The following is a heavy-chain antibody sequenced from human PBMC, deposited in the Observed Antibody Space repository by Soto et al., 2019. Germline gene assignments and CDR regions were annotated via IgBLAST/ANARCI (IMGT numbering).Heavy chain of an antibody. J-gene: IGHJ4*02. CDR2: ISWNSGSI. Sequence: GGSLRLSCAASGFTFDDYAMHWVRQAPGKGLEWVSGISWNSGSIGYADSVKGRFTISRDNAKNSLYLQMNSLRAEDTALYYCAKAGIVVVPAAMGGSNFDYWGQGTLVTVSS. D-gene: IGHD2-2*01. V-gene: IGHV3-9*01. CDR1: GFTFDDYA. CDR3: AKAGIVVVPAAMGGSNFDY.